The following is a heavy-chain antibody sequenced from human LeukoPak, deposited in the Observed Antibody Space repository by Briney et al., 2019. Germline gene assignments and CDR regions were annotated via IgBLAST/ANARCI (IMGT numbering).Heavy chain of an antibody. CDR3: ARLVRMVSMGV. CDR1: GDTVNSGNFY. J-gene: IGHJ6*02. D-gene: IGHD3-10*01. V-gene: IGHV4-61*01. Sequence: PSETLSLTCTVSGDTVNSGNFYWSWIRQPPGKGLEWIGTVYYSGNTNYNPSVMSRITMSLDTSKNQFSLKLSSVTAADTAMYYCARLVRMVSMGVWGQGITVIVSS. CDR2: VYYSGNT.